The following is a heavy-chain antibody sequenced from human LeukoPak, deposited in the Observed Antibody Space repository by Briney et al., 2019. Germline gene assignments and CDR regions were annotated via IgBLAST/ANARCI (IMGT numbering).Heavy chain of an antibody. D-gene: IGHD3-10*01. J-gene: IGHJ4*02. CDR1: GYSISSDNY. Sequence: SEALSLTCTVSGYSISSDNYWGWIRQPPGKGLEWIGNIYQTGSTYYNPSLTSRVTISIDTSKNQFSLKLSSVTAADTAVYYCARDLSITMIRGVTFDYWGQGALVTVSS. CDR2: IYQTGST. CDR3: ARDLSITMIRGVTFDY. V-gene: IGHV4-38-2*02.